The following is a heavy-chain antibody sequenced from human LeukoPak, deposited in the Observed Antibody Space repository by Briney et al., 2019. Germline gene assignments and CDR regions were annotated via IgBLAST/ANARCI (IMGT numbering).Heavy chain of an antibody. J-gene: IGHJ4*02. CDR3: ARGGTAMVRGSGDY. V-gene: IGHV1-8*03. CDR1: GYTFTSYD. CDR2: MNPNSGNT. Sequence: ASVKGSCKASGYTFTSYDINWVRQATGQGLEWMGWMNPNSGNTGYAQKFQGRVTITRNTSISTAYMELSSLRSEDTAVYYCARGGTAMVRGSGDYWGQGTLVTVSS. D-gene: IGHD5-18*01.